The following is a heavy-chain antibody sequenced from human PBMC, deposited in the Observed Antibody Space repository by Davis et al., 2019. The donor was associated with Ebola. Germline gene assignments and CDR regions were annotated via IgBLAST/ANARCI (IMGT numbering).Heavy chain of an antibody. CDR2: ITRSGAGA. D-gene: IGHD2-2*01. Sequence: GGSLRLSCAASGFTFSSYSMNWVRQAPGKGLEWVSTITRSGAGAYYADSVKGRFTISRDNSKNTLYLQMNSLRAEDTAVYYCARSTRIDYWGQGTLVTVSS. J-gene: IGHJ4*02. CDR1: GFTFSSYS. V-gene: IGHV3-23*01. CDR3: ARSTRIDY.